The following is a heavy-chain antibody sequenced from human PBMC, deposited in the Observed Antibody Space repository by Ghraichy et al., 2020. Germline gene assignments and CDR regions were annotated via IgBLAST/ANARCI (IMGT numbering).Heavy chain of an antibody. V-gene: IGHV5-51*01. CDR3: ARVKSDAFEV. CDR1: GYSFTTYW. J-gene: IGHJ3*01. Sequence: GESLNISCKDSGYSFTTYWLAWVRQMPGKGLEWMGIIFTGDSDSRYSPSFQGQVTFSADKSISTAYLQWSSLKASDTAIYYCARVKSDAFEVWGQGTMVTVSS. CDR2: IFTGDSDS.